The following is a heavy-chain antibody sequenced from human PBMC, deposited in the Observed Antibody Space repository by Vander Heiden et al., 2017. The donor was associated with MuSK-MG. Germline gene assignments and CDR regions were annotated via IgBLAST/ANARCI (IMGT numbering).Heavy chain of an antibody. V-gene: IGHV2-5*01. CDR2: IYWNDDK. Sequence: QITLTESGPTLLKPTQTLTLTCTFSGFSLSTSGVGVGWLRQPPGKALEWLALIYWNDDKRYSPSLKSRLTITKDTSKHQVVLTMTNMDPVDTATYYCAHSLLYSYGYDYFDYWGQGTLVTVSS. CDR3: AHSLLYSYGYDYFDY. D-gene: IGHD5-18*01. J-gene: IGHJ4*02. CDR1: GFSLSTSGVG.